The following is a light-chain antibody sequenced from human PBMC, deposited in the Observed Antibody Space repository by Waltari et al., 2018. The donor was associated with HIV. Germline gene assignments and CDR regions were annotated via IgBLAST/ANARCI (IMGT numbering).Light chain of an antibody. Sequence: QSVLTQPPSVSAAPGQKATISCSGSSSNIGNNQVSWYQQLPGTAPKLLIYDHIKRPSGIPDRFSASKSGTSATLCITGLQSGDEAEYYCGAWDTSLSAVVFGTGTKVTVL. CDR3: GAWDTSLSAVV. V-gene: IGLV1-51*01. J-gene: IGLJ1*01. CDR2: DHI. CDR1: SSNIGNNQ.